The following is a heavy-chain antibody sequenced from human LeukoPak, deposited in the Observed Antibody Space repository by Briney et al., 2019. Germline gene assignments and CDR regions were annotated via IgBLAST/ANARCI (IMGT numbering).Heavy chain of an antibody. V-gene: IGHV4-39*01. CDR2: IYYSGST. Sequence: PSETLSLTCTVSAGSISSSSFYWGWIRQPPGQGLEWIGSIYYSGSTYYNPSLKSRVTISVDTSKNQFSLKLSSVTAADTAVYYCARHPAVAGTFDAFDIWGQGTMVTVSS. CDR1: AGSISSSSFY. CDR3: ARHPAVAGTFDAFDI. D-gene: IGHD6-19*01. J-gene: IGHJ3*02.